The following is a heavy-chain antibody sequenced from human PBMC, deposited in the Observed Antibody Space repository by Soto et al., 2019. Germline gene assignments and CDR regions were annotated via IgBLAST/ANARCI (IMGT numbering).Heavy chain of an antibody. J-gene: IGHJ3*01. V-gene: IGHV3-23*01. CDR1: GFTFSSYS. D-gene: IGHD3-22*01. CDR3: AKVPIGYDSSGKGL. CDR2: ISGSGGTT. Sequence: PGGSLRLSCAASGFTFSSYSMNWVRQAPGKGLEWVSGISGSGGTTYYADSVKGRFTISRDNSKNTLYLQMNSLRAEDTAVYYCAKVPIGYDSSGKGLWGQGTMVTVSS.